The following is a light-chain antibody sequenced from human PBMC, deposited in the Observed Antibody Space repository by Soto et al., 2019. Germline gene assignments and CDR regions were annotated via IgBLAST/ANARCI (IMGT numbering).Light chain of an antibody. V-gene: IGKV1-27*01. J-gene: IGKJ3*01. CDR1: QDISNY. CDR3: QNLDSAAFT. Sequence: DIQMTQSPSSLSASVGDRVTITCRASQDISNYLAWYQQRPGKVPKLLIYAASTLQSGVPPRFSGSGSGTDFTLTISSLLPEDVATYYCQNLDSAAFTFGPGTKVDIK. CDR2: AAS.